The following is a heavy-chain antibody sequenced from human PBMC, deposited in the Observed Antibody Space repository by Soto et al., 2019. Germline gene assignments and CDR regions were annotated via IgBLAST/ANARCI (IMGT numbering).Heavy chain of an antibody. CDR2: IYYSGST. Sequence: TSDTLTLTCTVSGRSLSSRCYYWSWIRQPPGKGLEWIGYIYYSGSTYYNPSLKSGVTISVDTSKNQFSLKLSSVTAADTAVYYCASMSSAEVSGFDYWGQGTLVTVSS. D-gene: IGHD3-22*01. CDR3: ASMSSAEVSGFDY. V-gene: IGHV4-30-4*02. CDR1: GRSLSSRCYY. J-gene: IGHJ4*02.